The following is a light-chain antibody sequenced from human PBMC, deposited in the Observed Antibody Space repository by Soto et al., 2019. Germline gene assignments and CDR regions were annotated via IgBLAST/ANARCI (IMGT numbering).Light chain of an antibody. J-gene: IGLJ2*01. CDR1: SSDVGAYNY. Sequence: QSVLTQPASVSGSPGQSITISCTGTSSDVGAYNYVSWYQHRPGKAPNLMIYDVSNRPSGVSNRFSGSKSGNTASLTISGLQAEDEADYYCSSYTGRRTLVFGGGTKVTVL. V-gene: IGLV2-14*03. CDR2: DVS. CDR3: SSYTGRRTLV.